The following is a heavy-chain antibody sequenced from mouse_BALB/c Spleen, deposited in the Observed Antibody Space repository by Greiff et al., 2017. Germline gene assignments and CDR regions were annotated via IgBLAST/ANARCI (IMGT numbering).Heavy chain of an antibody. V-gene: IGHV5-12-1*01. J-gene: IGHJ4*01. D-gene: IGHD2-1*01. Sequence: EVQRVESGGGLVKPGGSLKLSCAASGFAFSSYDMSWVRQTPEKRLEWVAYISSGGGSTYYPDTVKGRFTISRDNAKNTLYLQMSSLKSEDTAMYYCAREGNYVEAMDYWGQGTSVTVSS. CDR1: GFAFSSYD. CDR2: ISSGGGST. CDR3: AREGNYVEAMDY.